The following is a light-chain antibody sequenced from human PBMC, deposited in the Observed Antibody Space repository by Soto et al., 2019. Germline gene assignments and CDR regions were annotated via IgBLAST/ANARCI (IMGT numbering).Light chain of an antibody. CDR3: CSYAGSSTFGV. CDR1: SSDVGSYNL. J-gene: IGLJ2*01. V-gene: IGLV2-23*02. Sequence: QSALTQPASVSGSPGQSITISCTGTSSDVGSYNLVSWYQQHPGKAPKLMIYAVSKRPSGVSHRFSGSKSGNTASLTISGLQAEDEADYSCCSYAGSSTFGVFGGGTKLTVL. CDR2: AVS.